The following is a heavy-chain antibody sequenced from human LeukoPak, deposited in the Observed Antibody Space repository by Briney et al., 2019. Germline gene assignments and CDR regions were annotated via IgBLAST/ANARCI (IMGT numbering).Heavy chain of an antibody. CDR2: INWNGGST. CDR3: ARDAPYSSGWYGDGFDY. V-gene: IGHV3-20*04. Sequence: SGGSLRLSCAASGFTFDDYAMSWVRQVPGKGLEWVSGINWNGGSTGYADSVKDRFTISRDNAKNSLYLQMNSLRAEDTALYYCARDAPYSSGWYGDGFDYWGQGTLVTVSS. D-gene: IGHD6-19*01. CDR1: GFTFDDYA. J-gene: IGHJ4*02.